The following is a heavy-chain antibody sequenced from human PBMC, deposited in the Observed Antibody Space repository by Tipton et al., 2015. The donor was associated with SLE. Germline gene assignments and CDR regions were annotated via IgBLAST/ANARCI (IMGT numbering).Heavy chain of an antibody. V-gene: IGHV4-61*09. CDR3: ARRRSNYYDSSGYLTGIVDF. Sequence: TLSLTCTVSGGSINGGSFYWSWIRQPAGKGLEWIGQIFASGSTGYNPSLQSRVTISLDTSKNQFSLRLSSVTAADTAVYYCARRRSNYYDSSGYLTGIVDFWGQGTLVTVSS. CDR1: GGSINGGSFY. CDR2: IFASGST. J-gene: IGHJ4*02. D-gene: IGHD3-22*01.